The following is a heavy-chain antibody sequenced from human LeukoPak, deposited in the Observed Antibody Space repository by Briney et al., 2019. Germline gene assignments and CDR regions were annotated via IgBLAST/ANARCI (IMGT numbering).Heavy chain of an antibody. CDR3: ARVEYYDSSGPEGHFQH. CDR2: INPNSGGT. CDR1: GYTFTGYY. D-gene: IGHD3-22*01. Sequence: GASVKVSCKASGYTFTGYYMHWVRQAPGQGLEWMGWINPNSGGTNYAQKFQGRVTMTRDTSISTAYMELSRLRSDDTAAYYCARVEYYDSSGPEGHFQHWGQGTLVTVSS. J-gene: IGHJ1*01. V-gene: IGHV1-2*02.